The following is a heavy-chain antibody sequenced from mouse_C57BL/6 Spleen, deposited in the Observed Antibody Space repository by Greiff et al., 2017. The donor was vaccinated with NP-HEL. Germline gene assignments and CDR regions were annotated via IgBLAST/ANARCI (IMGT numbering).Heavy chain of an antibody. CDR3: AKEGTGGFAFDY. J-gene: IGHJ2*01. CDR2: IYPGDGDT. Sequence: QVQLQQSGAELVKPGASVKISCKASGYAFSSYWMNWVKQRPGKGLEWIGQIYPGDGDTNYNGKFKGKATLTADKSSSTAYMQLSSPTSEDSAVYFCAKEGTGGFAFDYWGQGTTLTVSS. CDR1: GYAFSSYW. D-gene: IGHD4-1*01. V-gene: IGHV1-80*01.